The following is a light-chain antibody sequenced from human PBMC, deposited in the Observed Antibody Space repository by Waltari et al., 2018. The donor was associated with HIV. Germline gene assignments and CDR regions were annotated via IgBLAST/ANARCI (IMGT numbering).Light chain of an antibody. CDR2: DVN. CDR1: ARDIGRYNY. J-gene: IGLJ1*01. CDR3: ASYTVNSTGV. V-gene: IGLV2-14*03. Sequence: QSALSQPASVSASPGQSVAISCSVSARDIGRYNYVSWYQQHPDRAPTLILFDVNNRPSGISDRFSGSKSGTTASLTISTVRTDDEADYYCASYTVNSTGVFGTGTKLSVL.